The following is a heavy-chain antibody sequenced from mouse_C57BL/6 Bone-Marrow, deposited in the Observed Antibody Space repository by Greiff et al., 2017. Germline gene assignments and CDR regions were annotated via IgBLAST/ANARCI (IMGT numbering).Heavy chain of an antibody. CDR2: ISSGSSTI. J-gene: IGHJ4*01. V-gene: IGHV5-17*01. Sequence: EVKLMESGGGLVKPGGSLKLSCAASGFTFSDYGMHWVRQAPEKGLEWVAYISSGSSTIYYADTVKGRFTISRDNAKNTLFLQMTSLRSEDTAMYYCARIYDGYYGAWGQGTSVTVSS. CDR3: ARIYDGYYGA. CDR1: GFTFSDYG. D-gene: IGHD2-3*01.